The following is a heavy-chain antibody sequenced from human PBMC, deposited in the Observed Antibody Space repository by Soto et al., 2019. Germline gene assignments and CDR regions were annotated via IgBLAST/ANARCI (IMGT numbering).Heavy chain of an antibody. CDR2: ISGSANST. Sequence: GRSLRLSCAASGFTFISYAMSWVRPAPGKGLEWVSAISGSANSTYYADSVKGRFTISRDNSKNTLYLQMSSLRADDTAVYYCAPMVVWGQGTTVTVSS. CDR3: APMVV. V-gene: IGHV3-23*01. J-gene: IGHJ6*02. CDR1: GFTFISYA.